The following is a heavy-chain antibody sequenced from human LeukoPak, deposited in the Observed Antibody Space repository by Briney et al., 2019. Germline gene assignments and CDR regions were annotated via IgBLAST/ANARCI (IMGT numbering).Heavy chain of an antibody. CDR2: VSGSGGST. D-gene: IGHD3-3*01. CDR3: AKENDFGSGYLTPKFDP. Sequence: PGGSLRLSCAASGFTFSSYAMSWVRQAPGKGLEWVSAVSGSGGSTYYADSVKGRFTISRDNSKNTLYLQMNSLRAEDTAVYYCAKENDFGSGYLTPKFDPWGQGTLVTVSS. J-gene: IGHJ5*02. V-gene: IGHV3-23*01. CDR1: GFTFSSYA.